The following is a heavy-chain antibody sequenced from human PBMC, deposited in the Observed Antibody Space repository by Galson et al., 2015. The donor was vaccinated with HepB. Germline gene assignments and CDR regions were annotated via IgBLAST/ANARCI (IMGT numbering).Heavy chain of an antibody. CDR3: ARGLGSYGDYSGMDV. CDR2: IYSGGST. V-gene: IGHV3-53*04. D-gene: IGHD4-17*01. CDR1: GFTVSSNY. Sequence: SLRLSCAASGFTVSSNYMSWVRQAPGKGLEWVSVIYSGGSTYYADSVKGRFTISRHNSKNTLYLQMNSLRAEDTAVYYCARGLGSYGDYSGMDVWGQGTTVTVSS. J-gene: IGHJ6*02.